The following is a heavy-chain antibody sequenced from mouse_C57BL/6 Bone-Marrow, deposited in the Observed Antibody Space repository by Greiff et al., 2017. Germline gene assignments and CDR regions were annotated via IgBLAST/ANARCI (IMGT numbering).Heavy chain of an antibody. Sequence: EVKLLEPGGGLVQPKGSLKLSCAASGFTFTTYAMHWVRQAPGKGLEWVARIRRKSSNYATYNDDSVKDRLTISRAVSQPMRYLQMNILKTEDTAMYVCVNDSDVEWFAYWGQGTLVTVSA. D-gene: IGHD2-4*01. CDR3: VNDSDVEWFAY. V-gene: IGHV10-3*01. J-gene: IGHJ3*01. CDR2: IRRKSSNYAT. CDR1: GFTFTTYA.